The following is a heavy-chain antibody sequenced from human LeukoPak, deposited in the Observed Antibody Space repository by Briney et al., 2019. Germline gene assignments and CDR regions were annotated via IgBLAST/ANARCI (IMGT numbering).Heavy chain of an antibody. D-gene: IGHD2-21*02. CDR1: GFTFSSYA. CDR2: ISYDETKK. Sequence: GGSLRLSCAASGFTFSSYAMNWVRQAPGKGLEWVAVISYDETKKYYAESVKGRFTISRDNSKSTVYLQMNSLRGDDTAVYFCARAYTTAWPARTWFDPRGQGTLVTVSS. V-gene: IGHV3-30*04. CDR3: ARAYTTAWPARTWFDP. J-gene: IGHJ5*02.